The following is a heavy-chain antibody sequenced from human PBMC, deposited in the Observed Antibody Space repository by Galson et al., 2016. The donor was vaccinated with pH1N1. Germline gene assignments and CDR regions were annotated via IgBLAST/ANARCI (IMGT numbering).Heavy chain of an antibody. J-gene: IGHJ3*02. D-gene: IGHD4-17*01. CDR2: IYLGGSLI. CDR3: ARQNDYGDYRGDAFDI. CDR1: GHKFTSSW. Sequence: QSGAEVKKPGESLKISRKGSGHKFTSSWIGWVRQMPGKGLEWMGIIYLGGSLIRYRPSFQGQVTISADKSVNIVYLEWGSLKASDTAMYYCARQNDYGDYRGDAFDIWGQGTMVTVSS. V-gene: IGHV5-51*01.